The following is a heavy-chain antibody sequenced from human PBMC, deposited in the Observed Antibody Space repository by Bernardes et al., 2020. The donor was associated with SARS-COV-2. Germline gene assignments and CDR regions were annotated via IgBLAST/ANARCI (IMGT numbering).Heavy chain of an antibody. CDR3: AKSPYGSSWDFDF. D-gene: IGHD6-13*01. J-gene: IGHJ4*02. V-gene: IGHV3-23*01. CDR2: ISGSGATT. Sequence: GSLRLSCAASGFMFANYAMTWVRQAPGKGLEWVSSISGSGATTYYVDSVKGRFTISRDNSKNTLYMQMNSLRAEDTAVYHCAKSPYGSSWDFDFWGQGTLVTVSS. CDR1: GFMFANYA.